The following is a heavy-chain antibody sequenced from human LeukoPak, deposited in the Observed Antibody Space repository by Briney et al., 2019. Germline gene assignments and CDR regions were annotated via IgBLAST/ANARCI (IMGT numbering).Heavy chain of an antibody. J-gene: IGHJ4*02. CDR2: TNRGGSRT. D-gene: IGHD5-18*01. CDR3: ARGGSDTAMAHDY. V-gene: IGHV3-74*01. Sequence: PGGSLRLSCAAPGFTFSNHWMHWVRQAPGKGLMWVSRTNRGGSRTDYADSVKGRFTISRDDAKNTLYLQLNSLRAEDTAVYFCARGGSDTAMAHDYWGQGTLVTVSS. CDR1: GFTFSNHW.